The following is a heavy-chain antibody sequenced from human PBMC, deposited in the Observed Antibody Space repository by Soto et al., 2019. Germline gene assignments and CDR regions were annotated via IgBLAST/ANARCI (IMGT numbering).Heavy chain of an antibody. D-gene: IGHD1-7*01. J-gene: IGHJ3*02. V-gene: IGHV6-1*01. Sequence: QLQLQQSGPGLVKPSQTLSLTCAITGDNVFRNDSAWNWVRQSPSRGLEWLGRAYYRSKWHNEYAGSVKSRTTINLDTSKNQRSLQLYSVTPEDSAVYYCARGRNSAFDIWGQGTLVVVSS. CDR3: ARGRNSAFDI. CDR2: AYYRSKWHN. CDR1: GDNVFRNDSA.